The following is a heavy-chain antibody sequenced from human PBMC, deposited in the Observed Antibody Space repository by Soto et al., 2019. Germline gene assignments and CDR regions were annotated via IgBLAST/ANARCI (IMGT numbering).Heavy chain of an antibody. J-gene: IGHJ6*02. V-gene: IGHV5-51*01. CDR3: ARHVVAAAGRHYYYGMDV. CDR1: GYSFTSYW. D-gene: IGHD6-13*01. Sequence: GESLKISCKGSGYSFTSYWIGWVRQMPGKGLEWMGIIYPGDSDTRYSPSFQGQVTISADKSISTAYLQWSSLKASDTAMYYCARHVVAAAGRHYYYGMDVWGQGTTVTVSS. CDR2: IYPGDSDT.